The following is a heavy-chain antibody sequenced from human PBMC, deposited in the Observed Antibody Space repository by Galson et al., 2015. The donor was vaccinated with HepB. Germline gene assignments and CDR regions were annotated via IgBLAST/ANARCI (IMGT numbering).Heavy chain of an antibody. CDR1: GFSLSTSGMC. V-gene: IGHV2-70*01. D-gene: IGHD6-6*01. CDR2: IDWDDDK. J-gene: IGHJ6*03. Sequence: PALVKPTQTLTLTCTFSGFSLSTSGMCVSWIRQPPGKALEWLALIDWDDDKYYSTSLKTRLTISKDTSKNQVVLTMTNMDPVDTATYYCARTNIAARGGSGYYYYMDVWGKGTTVTVSS. CDR3: ARTNIAARGGSGYYYYMDV.